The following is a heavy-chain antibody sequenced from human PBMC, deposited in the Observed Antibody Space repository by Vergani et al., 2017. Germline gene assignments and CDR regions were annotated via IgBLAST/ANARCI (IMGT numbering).Heavy chain of an antibody. CDR3: ARDSMTTVTSFDY. J-gene: IGHJ4*02. CDR2: ISYDGSNK. V-gene: IGHV3-30*04. D-gene: IGHD4-17*01. Sequence: QVQLVESGGGVVQPGRSLRLSCAASGFTFSSYAMHWVRQAPGKGREWVAVISYDGSNKYYSDSVKGRFTISRDNSKNTRYLQMNSLRAEDTAVYYCARDSMTTVTSFDYWGQGTLVTVSS. CDR1: GFTFSSYA.